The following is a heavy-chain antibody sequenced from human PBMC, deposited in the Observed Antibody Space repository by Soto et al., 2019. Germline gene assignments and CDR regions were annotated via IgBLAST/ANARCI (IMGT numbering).Heavy chain of an antibody. CDR2: ISYDGSNK. D-gene: IGHD6-19*01. V-gene: IGHV3-30-3*01. CDR1: GFTFSSYA. J-gene: IGHJ4*02. Sequence: GGSLRLSCAASGFTFSSYAMHWVRQAPGKGLEWVAVISYDGSNKYYADSVKGRFTISRDNSKNTLYLQMNSLRAEDTAVYYCARAPPPYSSGWGHYFDYWGQGTLVTVSS. CDR3: ARAPPPYSSGWGHYFDY.